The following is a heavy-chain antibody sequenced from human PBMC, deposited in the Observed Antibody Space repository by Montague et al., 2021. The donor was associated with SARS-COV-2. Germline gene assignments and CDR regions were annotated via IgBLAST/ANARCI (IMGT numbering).Heavy chain of an antibody. D-gene: IGHD6-19*01. CDR2: IYYSGST. V-gene: IGHV4-39*01. CDR3: ARQRRGGLVSTPRFFDY. J-gene: IGHJ4*02. CDR1: GGSISSSSYY. Sequence: SETLSLTCTVSGGSISSSSYYWGWIRQPPGKGLEWIGSIYYSGSTXHNPSLKSRVTISVDTSKNQFSLKLSSVTAADTAVYYCARQRRGGLVSTPRFFDYWGQGTLVTVSS.